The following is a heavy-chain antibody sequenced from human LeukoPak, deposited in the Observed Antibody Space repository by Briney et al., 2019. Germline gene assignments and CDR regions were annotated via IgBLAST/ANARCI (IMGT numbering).Heavy chain of an antibody. CDR3: ARDQGGLDY. CDR1: GGSISSYY. J-gene: IGHJ4*02. Sequence: MASETLSLTCTVSGGSISSYYWSWIRQPPGKGLEWIGYIYYSGSTNYNPSLKSRVTISVDTSKNQFSLKLSSVTAADTAVYYCARDQGGLDYWGQGTPVTVSS. V-gene: IGHV4-59*01. CDR2: IYYSGST.